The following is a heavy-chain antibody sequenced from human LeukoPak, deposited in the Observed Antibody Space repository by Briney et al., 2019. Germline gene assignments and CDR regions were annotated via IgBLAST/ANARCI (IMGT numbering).Heavy chain of an antibody. V-gene: IGHV3-43D*03. D-gene: IGHD6-19*01. J-gene: IGHJ4*02. Sequence: PGGSLRLSCAASGFTFDDYAMHWVRQAPGKGLEWVSLISWDGGSTYYADSVKGRFTISRDNSKNSLYLQMNSLRAEDTALYYCAKDLSWSSGWGIDYWGQGTLVTVSS. CDR2: ISWDGGST. CDR1: GFTFDDYA. CDR3: AKDLSWSSGWGIDY.